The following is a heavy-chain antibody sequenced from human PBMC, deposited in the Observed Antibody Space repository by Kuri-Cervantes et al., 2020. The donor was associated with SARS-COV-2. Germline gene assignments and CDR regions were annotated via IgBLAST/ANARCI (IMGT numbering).Heavy chain of an antibody. V-gene: IGHV1-18*04. J-gene: IGHJ4*02. Sequence: ASVKVSCKASGYIFTSYGISWVRQAHGQGLEWMGWVSAYNLKTIYAQKVQDRVTMTVDTSTDTAFMEVRSLRSDDTAVYYCARDRWDAILDYWGQGTLVTVSS. CDR3: ARDRWDAILDY. CDR1: GYIFTSYG. D-gene: IGHD1-26*01. CDR2: VSAYNLKT.